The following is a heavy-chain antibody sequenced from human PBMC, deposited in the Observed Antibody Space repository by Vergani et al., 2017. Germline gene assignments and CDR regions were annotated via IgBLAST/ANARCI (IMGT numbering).Heavy chain of an antibody. J-gene: IGHJ6*02. D-gene: IGHD6-13*01. CDR3: ARSSSSWYDSYYGMDV. CDR1: GYTFTSYY. V-gene: IGHV1-46*01. CDR2: INPSGGST. Sequence: QVQLVQSGAEVKKPGASVKVSCKASGYTFTSYYMHWVRQAPGQGLEWMGIINPSGGSTSYAQKFQGRVTMTRDTSTSTVYMALSSLRSEDTAVYYCARSSSSWYDSYYGMDVWGQGTTVTVSS.